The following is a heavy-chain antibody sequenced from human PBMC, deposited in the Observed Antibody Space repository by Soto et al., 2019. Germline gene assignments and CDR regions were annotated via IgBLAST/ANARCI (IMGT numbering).Heavy chain of an antibody. J-gene: IGHJ3*02. CDR1: GFTFIIYA. V-gene: IGHV3-23*01. Sequence: GGSLRLSCAASGFTFIIYAMSWVRQAPVKGLEWVSAISGSGGSTYYADSVKGRFTISRDNSKNTLYLQMNSLRAEDTAVYYCATSISGYSSGWYRFFAFDIWGQGTMVTVSS. CDR3: ATSISGYSSGWYRFFAFDI. CDR2: ISGSGGST. D-gene: IGHD6-19*01.